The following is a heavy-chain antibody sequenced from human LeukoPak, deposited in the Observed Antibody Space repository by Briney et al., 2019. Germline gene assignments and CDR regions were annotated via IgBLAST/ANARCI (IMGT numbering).Heavy chain of an antibody. J-gene: IGHJ4*02. CDR1: GFTVSSNY. CDR3: ARDVDCSSTSCYGAFDI. Sequence: GGSLRLSCAASGFTVSSNYMSWVRQAPGKGLEWVSVIYSGGSTYYADSVKGRFTISRDNSKNTLYLQMNSLRAEDTAVYYCARDVDCSSTSCYGAFDIWGQGTLVTVSS. D-gene: IGHD2-2*01. CDR2: IYSGGST. V-gene: IGHV3-66*01.